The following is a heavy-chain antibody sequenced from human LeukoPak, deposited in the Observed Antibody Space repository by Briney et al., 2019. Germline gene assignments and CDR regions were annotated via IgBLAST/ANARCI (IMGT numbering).Heavy chain of an antibody. V-gene: IGHV4-59*01. Sequence: SETLSLTCTVSGGSISSYYWSWLRQPPGKGLEWIGYIYYSGSTNYNPSLKSRVTISVDTSKNQFSLKLSSVTAADTAVYYCARDPLGSGYYGNYYGMDVWGQGTTATVSS. D-gene: IGHD3-3*01. CDR3: ARDPLGSGYYGNYYGMDV. CDR1: GGSISSYY. CDR2: IYYSGST. J-gene: IGHJ6*02.